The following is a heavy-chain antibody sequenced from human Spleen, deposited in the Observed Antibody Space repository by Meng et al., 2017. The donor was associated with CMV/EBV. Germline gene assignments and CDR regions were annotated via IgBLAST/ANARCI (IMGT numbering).Heavy chain of an antibody. D-gene: IGHD6-13*01. CDR2: VSDSGNYK. CDR1: GFPFYSYN. CDR3: ARGTSSSWYH. J-gene: IGHJ4*02. Sequence: GESLKISCAASGFPFYSYNMNWVRQAPGKGLEWVSSVSDSGNYKYYADSVKGRFTISRDNAKNSLYLQMNSLRAEDSAVYYCARGTSSSWYHWGQGTLVTVS. V-gene: IGHV3-21*01.